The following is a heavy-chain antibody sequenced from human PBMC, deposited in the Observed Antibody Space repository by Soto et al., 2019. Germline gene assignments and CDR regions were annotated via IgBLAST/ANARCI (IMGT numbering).Heavy chain of an antibody. CDR2: IYYSGST. CDR1: VGSSSSYY. J-gene: IGHJ3*02. V-gene: IGHV4-59*01. CDR3: ARKADATDALDI. Sequence: PSETLSLTCTVSVGSSSSYYWSWIRQPPGKGLEWIGYIYYSGSTNYNPSLKSRVTISVDTSKNQFSLKLSSVTAADTAVYYCARKADATDALDIWGQGTMVTVSS.